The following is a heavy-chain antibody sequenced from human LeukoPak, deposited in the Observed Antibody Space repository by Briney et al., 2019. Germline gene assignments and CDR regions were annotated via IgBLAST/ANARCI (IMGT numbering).Heavy chain of an antibody. CDR3: ARDWSSGPRADAFDI. V-gene: IGHV3-48*02. CDR1: GFTFSSYG. CDR2: ISSSSSTI. D-gene: IGHD6-19*01. J-gene: IGHJ3*02. Sequence: PGGSLRLSCAASGFTFSSYGMHWVRQAPGKGLEWVSYISSSSSTIYYADSVKGRFTISRDNAKNSLYLQMNSLRDEDTAVYYCARDWSSGPRADAFDIWGQGTMVTVSS.